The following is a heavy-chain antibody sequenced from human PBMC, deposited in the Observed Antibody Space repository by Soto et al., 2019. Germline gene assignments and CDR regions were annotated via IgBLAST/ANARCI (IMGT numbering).Heavy chain of an antibody. CDR1: GCSIRNYS. Sequence: PSEPLSLPCPVSGCSIRNYSWTWVRKPAGKGLEWIGRMYTSGSTNYNPSLKSRVTMSVDTSKNQFSLNLRSVTAADTAVYYCAREGYSDTYPYSHTLDVWGQGTTVTVSS. J-gene: IGHJ6*02. CDR3: AREGYSDTYPYSHTLDV. D-gene: IGHD4-17*01. CDR2: MYTSGST. V-gene: IGHV4-4*07.